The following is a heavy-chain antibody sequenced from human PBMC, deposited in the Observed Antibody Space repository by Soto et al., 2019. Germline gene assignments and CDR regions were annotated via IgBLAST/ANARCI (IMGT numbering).Heavy chain of an antibody. J-gene: IGHJ4*02. Sequence: QVQLVESGGGVVQPGRSLRLSCAASGINFSTSGMHWVRQAPGMGLEWVALISYDGSNIYYADSVKGRFTISRDNSKNTLYLQKNCLTAEDTAVYYCAKVPYLGQGTLVTVSS. CDR3: AKVPY. CDR1: GINFSTSG. V-gene: IGHV3-30*18. CDR2: ISYDGSNI.